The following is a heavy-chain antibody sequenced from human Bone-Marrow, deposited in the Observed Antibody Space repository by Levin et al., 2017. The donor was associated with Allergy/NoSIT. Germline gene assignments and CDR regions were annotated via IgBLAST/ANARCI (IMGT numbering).Heavy chain of an antibody. CDR3: ARRRGATIGPFDY. CDR2: VYHDGSS. CDR1: GDSFSTTNW. V-gene: IGHV4-4*02. D-gene: IGHD3-10*01. Sequence: SQTLSLTCAVSGDSFSTTNWWSWVRQAPGQGLEWIGEVYHDGSSNYNPSLKSRVTISMDKSKNQFFLNLKSVTAADTAVYFCARRRGATIGPFDYWGQGTLVTVSS. J-gene: IGHJ4*02.